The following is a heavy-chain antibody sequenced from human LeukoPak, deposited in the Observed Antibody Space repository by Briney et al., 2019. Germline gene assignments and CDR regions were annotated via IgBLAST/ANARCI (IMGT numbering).Heavy chain of an antibody. V-gene: IGHV3-30*02. Sequence: GGSLRLSCAASGFTFSSYGMHWVRQAPGKGLEWVAFIRYDGSNKYYADSVKGRFTISRDNSKNTLYLQMNSLRAEDTAVYYCAKDKTYYYDSSGYYYAPPDAFDIWGQGTMVTVSS. CDR2: IRYDGSNK. CDR1: GFTFSSYG. D-gene: IGHD3-22*01. J-gene: IGHJ3*02. CDR3: AKDKTYYYDSSGYYYAPPDAFDI.